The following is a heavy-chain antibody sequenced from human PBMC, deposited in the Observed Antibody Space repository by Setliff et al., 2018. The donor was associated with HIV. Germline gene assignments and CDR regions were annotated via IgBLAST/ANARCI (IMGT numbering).Heavy chain of an antibody. CDR3: ARDRSSRNCFDP. CDR2: INPSSGSA. D-gene: IGHD6-13*01. Sequence: GASVKVSCKASGYTFTSSYIHWVRQAPGQGLEWMGIINPSSGSASYTQKFQGRVTMTRDTSTNTVYMELNSLRSEDTAVYYCARDRSSRNCFDPWGQGTRVTVSS. J-gene: IGHJ5*02. CDR1: GYTFTSSY. V-gene: IGHV1-46*01.